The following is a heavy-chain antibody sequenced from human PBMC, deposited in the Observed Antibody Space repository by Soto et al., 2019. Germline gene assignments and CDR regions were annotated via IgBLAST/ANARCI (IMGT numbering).Heavy chain of an antibody. D-gene: IGHD3-9*01. V-gene: IGHV4-30-4*01. Sequence: SETLSLTCTVSGGSISSGDYYWCWIRQPPGKGLEWIGYIYYSGSTYYNPSLKSRVTISVDTSKNQFSLKLSSVTAADTAVYYCARRSVYYDILTGFPTKSFDYWGQGNLVTVS. CDR1: GGSISSGDYY. J-gene: IGHJ4*02. CDR3: ARRSVYYDILTGFPTKSFDY. CDR2: IYYSGST.